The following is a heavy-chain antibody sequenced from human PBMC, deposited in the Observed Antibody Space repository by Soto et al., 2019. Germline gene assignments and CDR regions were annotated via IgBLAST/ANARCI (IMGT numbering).Heavy chain of an antibody. CDR1: GFTFSRYA. J-gene: IGHJ5*02. CDR2: ISGSGGST. Sequence: EVQLLESGGGLVQPGGSLRLSCAASGFTFSRYAMSWVRQAPGKGLEWVSAISGSGGSTYYADSVKGRFTISRDNSKKPLYLQMNCLRAEAQAVYYCAEGGDYGSGLFDPWGQGTLVTVSS. D-gene: IGHD3-10*01. V-gene: IGHV3-23*01. CDR3: AEGGDYGSGLFDP.